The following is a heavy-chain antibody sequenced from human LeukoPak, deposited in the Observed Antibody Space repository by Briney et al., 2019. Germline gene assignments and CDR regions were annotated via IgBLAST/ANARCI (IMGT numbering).Heavy chain of an antibody. Sequence: GGSLRLSCAASGFTFSSYNMNWVRQAPGKGLEWVSSITSDSRYMYYADSVKGRFTISRDNSKNTLYLQMNNMRTEDTAVYYCAREALEWSPPDIWGQGTTVTV. CDR2: ITSDSRYM. V-gene: IGHV3-21*01. J-gene: IGHJ3*02. CDR1: GFTFSSYN. D-gene: IGHD3-3*01. CDR3: AREALEWSPPDI.